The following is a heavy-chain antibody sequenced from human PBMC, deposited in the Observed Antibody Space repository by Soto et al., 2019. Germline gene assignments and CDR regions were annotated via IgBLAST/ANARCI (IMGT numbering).Heavy chain of an antibody. D-gene: IGHD2-8*01. Sequence: QPGGSLRLSCAASGFTFSSYGMHWVRQAPGKGLEWVAVIWYDGSNKYYADSVKGRFTISRDNSKNTLYLQMNSLRAEDTAVYYCARELHGPGYYYYYMDVWGKGTTVTVSS. CDR1: GFTFSSYG. CDR3: ARELHGPGYYYYYMDV. J-gene: IGHJ6*03. V-gene: IGHV3-33*01. CDR2: IWYDGSNK.